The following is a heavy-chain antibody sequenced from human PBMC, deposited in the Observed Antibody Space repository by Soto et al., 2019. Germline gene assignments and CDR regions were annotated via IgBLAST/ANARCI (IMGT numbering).Heavy chain of an antibody. Sequence: SVKVSCKASGGTFSSYAISWVRQAPGQGLEWMGGIIPIFGTANYAQKFQGRVTITADESTSTAYMELSSLRSEDTAVYYCAREQDSYGSYYYYYGMDVWGQGTTVTVSS. J-gene: IGHJ6*02. CDR3: AREQDSYGSYYYYYGMDV. CDR2: IIPIFGTA. V-gene: IGHV1-69*13. D-gene: IGHD5-18*01. CDR1: GGTFSSYA.